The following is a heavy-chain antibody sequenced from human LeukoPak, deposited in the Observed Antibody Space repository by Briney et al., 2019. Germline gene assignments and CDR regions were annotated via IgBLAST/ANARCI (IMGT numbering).Heavy chain of an antibody. Sequence: GESLKISCKGSGYSFTSYWIGWVRQMPGKGLEWMGWVSAYADNTNYVQKFQGRVTMTTDTSTSTAYMELRSLRSDDTAVYYCARDCIGCHGFDSWGQGTLVTVSS. CDR1: GYSFTSYW. CDR3: ARDCIGCHGFDS. CDR2: VSAYADNT. J-gene: IGHJ4*02. D-gene: IGHD1-26*01. V-gene: IGHV1-18*04.